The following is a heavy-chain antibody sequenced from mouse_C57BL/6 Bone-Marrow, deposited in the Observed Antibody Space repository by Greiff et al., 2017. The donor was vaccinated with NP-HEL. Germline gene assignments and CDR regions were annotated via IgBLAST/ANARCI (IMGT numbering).Heavy chain of an antibody. V-gene: IGHV1-82*01. Sequence: VQRVESGPELVKPGASVKISCKASGYAFSSSWMNWVKQRPGKGLEWIGRIYPGDGDTNYNGKFKGKATLTADKSSSTAYMQLSSLTSEDSAVYFCAICRWYFDVWGTGTTVTVSS. CDR2: IYPGDGDT. CDR1: GYAFSSSW. J-gene: IGHJ1*03. CDR3: AICRWYFDV.